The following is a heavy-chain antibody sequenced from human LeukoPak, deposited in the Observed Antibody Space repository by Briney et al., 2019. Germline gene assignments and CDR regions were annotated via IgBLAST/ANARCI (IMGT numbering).Heavy chain of an antibody. J-gene: IGHJ6*02. V-gene: IGHV3-23*01. Sequence: GGSLRLSCAVSGFTFSNYAMSWVRQAPGKGLEWVSSISGSDGSTYYADSVKGRFTISRDNSKNTLYLQMNSLRGEDTAVYYCAKDGVAVVVAATRYGMDVWGQGTTVTVSS. CDR2: ISGSDGST. CDR3: AKDGVAVVVAATRYGMDV. D-gene: IGHD2-15*01. CDR1: GFTFSNYA.